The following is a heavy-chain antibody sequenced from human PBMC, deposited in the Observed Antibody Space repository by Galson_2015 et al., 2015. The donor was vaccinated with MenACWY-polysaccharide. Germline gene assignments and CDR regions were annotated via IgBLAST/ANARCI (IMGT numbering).Heavy chain of an antibody. Sequence: QSGAEVKKPGESLQISCKGSGYSFTPPWLGWVRQLPGNRLEWLGILSPGESDTRYSPSFQSQVTISADRSISTAYLQWSSLRPSHTAMNYCATRRYSDYDAPYSFQYWGQGTMVTVSS. D-gene: IGHD5-12*01. CDR2: LSPGESDT. CDR1: GYSFTPPW. J-gene: IGHJ4*02. V-gene: IGHV5-51*01. CDR3: ATRRYSDYDAPYSFQY.